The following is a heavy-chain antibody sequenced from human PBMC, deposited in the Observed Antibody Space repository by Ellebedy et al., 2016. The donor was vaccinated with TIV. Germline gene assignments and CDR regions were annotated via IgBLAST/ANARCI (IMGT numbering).Heavy chain of an antibody. J-gene: IGHJ5*02. CDR1: GYSISRGYY. D-gene: IGHD3-22*01. Sequence: MPSETLSLTCTVSGYSISRGYYWGWIRQPSGKGLEWIGNIYHSGNTYYNPSLKNRVTISVDTSKNQFSLKLSSVTAADTAVYYCAKDALITTIIGRGGWFDPWGQGTLVTVSS. V-gene: IGHV4-38-2*02. CDR3: AKDALITTIIGRGGWFDP. CDR2: IYHSGNT.